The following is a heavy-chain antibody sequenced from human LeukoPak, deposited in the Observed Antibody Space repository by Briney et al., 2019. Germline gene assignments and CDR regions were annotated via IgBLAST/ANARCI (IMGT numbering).Heavy chain of an antibody. CDR2: ITDGGKT. J-gene: IGHJ4*02. CDR1: GASLSGYY. V-gene: IGHV4-34*01. D-gene: IGHD6-13*01. Sequence: SETLSLTCAVYGASLSGYYWNWIRQPPGKGLEWIGEITDGGKTNYNPSLKSRVTISVDTSKNQFSLKLSSVTAADTAVYYCARGRYSSSWYERPVFDYWGQGTLVTVSS. CDR3: ARGRYSSSWYERPVFDY.